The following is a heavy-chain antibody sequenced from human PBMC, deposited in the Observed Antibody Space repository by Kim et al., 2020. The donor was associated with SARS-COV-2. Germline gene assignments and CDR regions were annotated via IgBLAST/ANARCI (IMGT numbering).Heavy chain of an antibody. CDR2: MNPNSGNT. D-gene: IGHD3-9*01. CDR1: GYTFTSYD. CDR3: ARVRRYFDWLSYWYFDL. J-gene: IGHJ2*01. V-gene: IGHV1-8*01. Sequence: ASVKVSCKASGYTFTSYDINWVRQATGQGLEWMGWMNPNSGNTGYAQKFQGRVTMTRNTSISTAYMELSSLRSEDTAVYYCARVRRYFDWLSYWYFDLWGRGTLVTVSS.